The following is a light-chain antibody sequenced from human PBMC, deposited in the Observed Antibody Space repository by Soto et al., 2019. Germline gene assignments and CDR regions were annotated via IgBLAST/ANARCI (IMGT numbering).Light chain of an antibody. CDR2: GAS. CDR3: QQYNNWQLT. CDR1: QSVSSN. Sequence: EIVMTQSPTILSVSPGERATLSCMASQSVSSNLAWYQQKPGQAPRLLIYGASTRATGIPARFSGSGSGTEFTLTISSLQSEDFAVYYCQQYNNWQLTFGGGTKVDI. V-gene: IGKV3-15*01. J-gene: IGKJ4*01.